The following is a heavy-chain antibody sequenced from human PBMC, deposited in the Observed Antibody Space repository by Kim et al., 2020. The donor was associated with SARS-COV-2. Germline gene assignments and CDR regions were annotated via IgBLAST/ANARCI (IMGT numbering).Heavy chain of an antibody. D-gene: IGHD1-26*01. CDR3: ACNVGSTPDYYFDY. J-gene: IGHJ4*02. CDR2: T. Sequence: TYSNPSLKSRVTISGDTSKNQFSLNMRSVTAADTAVYYCACNVGSTPDYYFDYWGRGALVTVSS. V-gene: IGHV4-39*07.